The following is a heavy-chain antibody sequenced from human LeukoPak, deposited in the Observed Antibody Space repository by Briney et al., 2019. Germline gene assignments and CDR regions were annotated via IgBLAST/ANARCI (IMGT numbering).Heavy chain of an antibody. CDR1: GYTFTSYA. D-gene: IGHD6-19*01. CDR3: ARARLKQWLTPVDY. CDR2: INPNSGGT. Sequence: ASVKVSCKASGYTFTSYAMNWVRQAPGQGLEWMGWINPNSGGTNYAQKFQGRVTITRDTSISTAYMELNSLRSDDTAVYYCARARLKQWLTPVDYWGQGTLVTVSS. V-gene: IGHV1-2*02. J-gene: IGHJ4*02.